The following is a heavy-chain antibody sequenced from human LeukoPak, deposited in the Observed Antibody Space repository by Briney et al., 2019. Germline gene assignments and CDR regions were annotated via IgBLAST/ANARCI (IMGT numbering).Heavy chain of an antibody. Sequence: GGSLRPSCEVSGLTFRNVGMHWVRQAPGQGLVWVSRINTAGSTVYADPVKGRFTISRDNAKNMVYLQMNSLRAEDTAVYYCASFRDTDNWGRGTMVTVSS. D-gene: IGHD2-21*01. V-gene: IGHV3-74*01. CDR3: ASFRDTDN. CDR1: GLTFRNVG. CDR2: INTAGST. J-gene: IGHJ3*01.